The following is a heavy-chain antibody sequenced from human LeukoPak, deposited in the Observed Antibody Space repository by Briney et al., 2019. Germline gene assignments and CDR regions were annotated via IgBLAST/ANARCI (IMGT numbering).Heavy chain of an antibody. J-gene: IGHJ4*02. CDR2: IYDNVNT. CDR3: ARGRITIFGVLTPHFDY. CDR1: RGSSNSYY. V-gene: IGHV4-59*01. D-gene: IGHD3-3*01. Sequence: ETLSLTCTISRGSSNSYYWTWIRQPPGKGLEWVGYIYDNVNTNYNPSLKSRVTISVDTSKNQFSLKLSSVTAADTAVYYCARGRITIFGVLTPHFDYWGQGTLVTVAS.